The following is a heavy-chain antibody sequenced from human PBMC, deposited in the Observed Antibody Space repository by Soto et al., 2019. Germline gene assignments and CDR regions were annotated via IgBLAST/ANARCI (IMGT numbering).Heavy chain of an antibody. CDR2: ISCCGGST. Sequence: EVQLLESGGGVVQPGGSLRLSCEASGFNFKKFAMGWVRQAPGEGLEWVSGISCCGGSTSYADSVKGRFTLARDDSKNTLSLHLNSLRLEDTVRYFCAKADGEQWLIPHLDNWGQGTLVPVS. V-gene: IGHV3-23*01. D-gene: IGHD6-19*01. CDR1: GFNFKKFA. CDR3: AKADGEQWLIPHLDN. J-gene: IGHJ4*02.